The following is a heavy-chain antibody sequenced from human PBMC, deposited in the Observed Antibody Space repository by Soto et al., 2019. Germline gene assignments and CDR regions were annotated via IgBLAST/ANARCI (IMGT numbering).Heavy chain of an antibody. V-gene: IGHV1-3*01. D-gene: IGHD6-13*01. CDR1: GYTFTSYA. J-gene: IGHJ6*02. CDR3: ARAPSGSSWYRDYYYYYGMDV. CDR2: INAGNGNT. Sequence: ASVKVSCKASGYTFTSYAMHWVRQAPGQRLEWMGWINAGNGNTKYSQKFQGRVTITRDTSASTAYMELSSLRSEDTAVYYRARAPSGSSWYRDYYYYYGMDVWGQGTTVTVSS.